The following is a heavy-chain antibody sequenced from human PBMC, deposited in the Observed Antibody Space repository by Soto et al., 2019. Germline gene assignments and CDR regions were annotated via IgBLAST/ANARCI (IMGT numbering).Heavy chain of an antibody. D-gene: IGHD2-8*01. Sequence: GGSLRLSCAASGFTFSSYAMSWVRQAPGKGLEWVSAFSGSGGSTYYADSAKGRFTISRDNSKNTLYLQMNSLRAEDTAVYYCAKDHCTNGVCYMVYWGQGTLVTVSS. J-gene: IGHJ4*02. CDR3: AKDHCTNGVCYMVY. CDR1: GFTFSSYA. CDR2: FSGSGGST. V-gene: IGHV3-23*01.